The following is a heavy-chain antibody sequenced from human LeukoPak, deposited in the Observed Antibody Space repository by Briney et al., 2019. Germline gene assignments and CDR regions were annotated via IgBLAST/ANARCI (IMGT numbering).Heavy chain of an antibody. CDR1: GYTFTSYY. D-gene: IGHD3-22*01. CDR3: ARGGVYYDSSGYYPY. J-gene: IGHJ4*02. Sequence: VASVKVSCKASGYTFTSYYMHWVRQAPGQGLEWMGIINPSGGNTNYAQKFQGRVTMTRDMSTSTVYMELSSLRSEDTAVYYCARGGVYYDSSGYYPYWGQGTLVTVSS. V-gene: IGHV1-46*01. CDR2: INPSGGNT.